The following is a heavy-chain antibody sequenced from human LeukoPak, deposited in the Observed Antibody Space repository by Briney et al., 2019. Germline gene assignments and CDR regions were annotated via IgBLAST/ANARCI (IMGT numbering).Heavy chain of an antibody. CDR3: ARQYSSSSDFFDY. Sequence: GGSLRLSCAASGFTFDDYGMSWVRQAPGKGLEWVSGINWNGGSTGYADSVKGRFTISRDNDKNSLYMKMSEVRAEETALYYCARQYSSSSDFFDYWGQGRLVTVSS. V-gene: IGHV3-20*04. J-gene: IGHJ4*02. CDR1: GFTFDDYG. CDR2: INWNGGST. D-gene: IGHD6-13*01.